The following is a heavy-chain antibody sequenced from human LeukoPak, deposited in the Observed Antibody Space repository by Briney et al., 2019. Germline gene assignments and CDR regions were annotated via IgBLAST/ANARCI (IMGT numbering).Heavy chain of an antibody. V-gene: IGHV3-20*04. D-gene: IGHD3-22*01. CDR3: VRGITMMVD. Sequence: RSGGSLRLSCAASGFTFDDYGMSWVRQAPGKGLEWVPGINLNGRSRGYADSVKGRFTISRDNAKNSLYLQMNSLRAEDTALYYCVRGITMMVDWGQGTLVTVSS. CDR2: INLNGRSR. J-gene: IGHJ4*02. CDR1: GFTFDDYG.